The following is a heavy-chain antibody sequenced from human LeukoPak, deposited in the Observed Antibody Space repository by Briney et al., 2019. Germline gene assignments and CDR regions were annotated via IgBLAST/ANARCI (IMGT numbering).Heavy chain of an antibody. CDR3: AAKPVVPAAQGHYFDP. V-gene: IGHV4-59*01. CDR1: GGSISNYY. Sequence: SETLSLTCTVSGGSISNYYWTWIRQPPGKGLEWIGYIYYSGSTNYNPSLKSRATMSVDTSKNQLSLNLSSVTAADTAVYYCAAKPVVPAAQGHYFDPWGQGTLVTVSP. CDR2: IYYSGST. J-gene: IGHJ5*02. D-gene: IGHD2-2*01.